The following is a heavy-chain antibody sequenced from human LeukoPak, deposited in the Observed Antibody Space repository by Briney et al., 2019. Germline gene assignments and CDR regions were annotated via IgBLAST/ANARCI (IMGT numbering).Heavy chain of an antibody. CDR3: ARDLKDHYYYYGMDV. J-gene: IGHJ6*02. CDR1: GFTFSSYS. Sequence: GGSLRLSCAASGFTFSSYSMNWVRQAPGKGLEWVSSISSSSSYIYYADSVKGRFTISRDNAKNSLYLQMNSLRAEVMAVYYCARDLKDHYYYYGMDVWGQGTTVTVSS. CDR2: ISSSSSYI. V-gene: IGHV3-21*01.